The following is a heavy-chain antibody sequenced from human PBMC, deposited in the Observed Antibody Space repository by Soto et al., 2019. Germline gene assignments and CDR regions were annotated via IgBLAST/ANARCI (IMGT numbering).Heavy chain of an antibody. CDR1: GFTFSSFG. CDR2: IWFDGSNK. Sequence: QVHLVESGGGVVQPGRSLRLSCAASGFTFSSFGMHWVRQAPGKGLEWVALIWFDGSNKYYADSVKGRFTISRDNSKNTLYLQMNSLRAEDTAVYYCARDLGGGTWIDCWGQGTLVTVSS. D-gene: IGHD2-15*01. V-gene: IGHV3-33*01. J-gene: IGHJ4*02. CDR3: ARDLGGGTWIDC.